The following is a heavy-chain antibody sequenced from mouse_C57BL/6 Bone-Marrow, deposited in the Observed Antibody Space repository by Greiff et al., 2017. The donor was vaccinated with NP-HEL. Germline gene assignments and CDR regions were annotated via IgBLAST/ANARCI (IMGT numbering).Heavy chain of an antibody. CDR3: ARGGPWDYGSSYWYFDV. Sequence: QVQLQQPGTELVKPGASVKLSCKASGYTFTSYWMHWVKQRPGQGLEWIGNINPSNGGTNYNEKFKSKATLTVDKSSSTAYMQLSSLTSEDSAVYYCARGGPWDYGSSYWYFDVWGTGTTVSVSS. J-gene: IGHJ1*03. V-gene: IGHV1-53*01. CDR1: GYTFTSYW. CDR2: INPSNGGT. D-gene: IGHD1-1*01.